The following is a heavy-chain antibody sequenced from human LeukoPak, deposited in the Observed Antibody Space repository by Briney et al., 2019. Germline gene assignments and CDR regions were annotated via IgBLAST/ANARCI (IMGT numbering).Heavy chain of an antibody. CDR2: ISGTSSFM. CDR1: GFTFGDYS. D-gene: IGHD3-10*01. CDR3: ARDLHYYGSGP. J-gene: IGHJ5*02. Sequence: GGSLRPSCVAYGFTFGDYSMNWVRQAPGKGLDWVSGISGTSSFMYYGDSVKGRFTVSRDNAKNSLYLQMESLRVEDTAVHYCARDLHYYGSGPWGQGTLVTVSS. V-gene: IGHV3-21*01.